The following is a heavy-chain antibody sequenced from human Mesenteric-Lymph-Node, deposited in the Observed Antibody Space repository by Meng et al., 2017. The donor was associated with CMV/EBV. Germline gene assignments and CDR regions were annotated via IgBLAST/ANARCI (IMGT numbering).Heavy chain of an antibody. CDR1: GFTFSSHA. CDR3: ATLRDGYTYD. CDR2: IDSGGAST. Sequence: GESLKISCVASGFTFSSHALSWVRQAPGKGLEWVAGIDSGGASTYNSDSVKGRFTVSRDDSKNTLYLQMNSLRAEDTAVYYCATLRDGYTYDWGQGTLVTVSS. V-gene: IGHV3-23*03. J-gene: IGHJ4*02. D-gene: IGHD5-18*01.